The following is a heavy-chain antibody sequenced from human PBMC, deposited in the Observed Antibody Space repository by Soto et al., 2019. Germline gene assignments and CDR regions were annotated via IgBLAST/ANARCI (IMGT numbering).Heavy chain of an antibody. CDR1: GYTFTGYY. CDR3: ARDKGDFWSGYYTSYYYYYMDV. Sequence: ASVKVSCKASGYTFTGYYMHWVRQAPGQGLEWMGWINPNNGNTNYAQKLQDWVNMTTDTSTSTAYMELRSLRSDDTAVYYCARDKGDFWSGYYTSYYYYYMDVWGKGTTVTVSS. D-gene: IGHD3-3*01. J-gene: IGHJ6*03. V-gene: IGHV1-2*04. CDR2: INPNNGNT.